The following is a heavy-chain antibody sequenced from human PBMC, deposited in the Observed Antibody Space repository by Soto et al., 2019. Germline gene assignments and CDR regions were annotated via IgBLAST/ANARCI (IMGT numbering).Heavy chain of an antibody. D-gene: IGHD2-2*01. CDR1: GGTFSSYA. V-gene: IGHV1-69*01. CDR2: IIPIPGTA. J-gene: IGHJ6*02. Sequence: QVQLVQTGAEVKKPGSSVKVSCKASGGTFSSYAISWVRQAPGQGLEWMGGIIPIPGTANYAKKFQGRVTITADESTRTANMELSSLRSEDTAVYYFARSQGRSTSLEIYYYYYYSMDVWGQGTTVTVSS. CDR3: ARSQGRSTSLEIYYYYYYSMDV.